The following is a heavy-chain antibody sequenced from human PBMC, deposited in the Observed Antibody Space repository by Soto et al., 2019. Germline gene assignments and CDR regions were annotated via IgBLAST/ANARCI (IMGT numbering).Heavy chain of an antibody. CDR3: ARQSHDVTGVYYYYGMDV. J-gene: IGHJ6*02. CDR1: GFTFSSYS. V-gene: IGHV3-48*02. D-gene: IGHD3-10*02. CDR2: ISSSSSTI. Sequence: EVQLVESGGGLVQPGGSLRLSCAASGFTFSSYSMNWVRQAPGKGLEWVSYISSSSSTIYYADSVKGRFTISRDNAKNSLYLQMNSLRDEDTAVYYCARQSHDVTGVYYYYGMDVWGQGTTVTVSS.